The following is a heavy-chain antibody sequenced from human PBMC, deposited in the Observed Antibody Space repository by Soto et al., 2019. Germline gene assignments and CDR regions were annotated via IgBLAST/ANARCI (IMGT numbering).Heavy chain of an antibody. CDR3: ASTIFGVVPSTMDV. J-gene: IGHJ6*02. V-gene: IGHV1-18*01. CDR1: GYTFTSYG. D-gene: IGHD3-3*01. Sequence: ASVKVSCKASGYTFTSYGISWVRQAPGQGLEWMGWISAYNGNTNYAQKLQGRVTMTTDTSTSTAYMELRSLRSDDTAVYYCASTIFGVVPSTMDVWGQGTTVTVSS. CDR2: ISAYNGNT.